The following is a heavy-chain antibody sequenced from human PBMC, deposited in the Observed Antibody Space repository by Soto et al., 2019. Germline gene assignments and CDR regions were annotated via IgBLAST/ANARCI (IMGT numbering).Heavy chain of an antibody. CDR1: GFTFSSYS. Sequence: GGSLRLSCAASGFTFSSYSMNWVRQAPGKGLEWVSYISSSSSTIYYADSVKGRFTISRDNAKNSLYLQMNSLRAEDTAVYYCARGGGLWFGELYFDYWGQGTLVTVSS. J-gene: IGHJ4*02. CDR2: ISSSSSTI. D-gene: IGHD3-10*01. CDR3: ARGGGLWFGELYFDY. V-gene: IGHV3-48*01.